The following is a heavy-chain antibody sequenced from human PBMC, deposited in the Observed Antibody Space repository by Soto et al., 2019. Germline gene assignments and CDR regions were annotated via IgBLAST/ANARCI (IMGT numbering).Heavy chain of an antibody. CDR2: IIPIFGTA. Sequence: QVQLVQYGAEVKKPGSSVKVSCKASGGTFSSYVISWVRQAPGQVLEWLGGIIPIFGTANYAQQFQGRVTITADKATSTAYMELSSRRSEDTAVYYCARREAFDGGNSLSYYYGMDVWGQGTTVTVSS. CDR3: ARREAFDGGNSLSYYYGMDV. D-gene: IGHD2-21*02. CDR1: GGTFSSYV. V-gene: IGHV1-69*06. J-gene: IGHJ6*02.